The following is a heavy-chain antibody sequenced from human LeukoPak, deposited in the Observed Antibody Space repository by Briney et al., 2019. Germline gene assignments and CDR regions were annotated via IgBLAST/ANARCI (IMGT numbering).Heavy chain of an antibody. D-gene: IGHD3-22*01. Sequence: SGRSLRLSCAASGFTFSSYTMHWVRQAPGKGLEWVAVISYDGSNQYYADSVKGRFTISRDNSKNTLYLQMNSLRADDTAVYYCAPSSSGYYVHFDYWGQGTLVTVSS. CDR2: ISYDGSNQ. CDR3: APSSSGYYVHFDY. J-gene: IGHJ4*02. V-gene: IGHV3-30-3*01. CDR1: GFTFSSYT.